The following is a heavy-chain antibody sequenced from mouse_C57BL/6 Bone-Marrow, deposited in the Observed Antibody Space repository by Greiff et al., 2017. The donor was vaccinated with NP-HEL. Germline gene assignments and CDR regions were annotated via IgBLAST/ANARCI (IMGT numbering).Heavy chain of an antibody. Sequence: EVKVVESGGDLVKPGGSLKLSCAASGFTFSSYGMSWVRQTPDKRLEWVATISSGGSYTYYPDSVKGRFTISRDNAKNTLYLQMSSLKSEDTAMYYCARQLLKYFDVWGTGTTVTVSS. CDR2: ISSGGSYT. V-gene: IGHV5-6*01. CDR1: GFTFSSYG. CDR3: ARQLLKYFDV. D-gene: IGHD1-1*01. J-gene: IGHJ1*03.